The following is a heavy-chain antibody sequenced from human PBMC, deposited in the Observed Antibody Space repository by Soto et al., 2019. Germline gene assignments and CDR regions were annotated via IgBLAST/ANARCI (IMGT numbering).Heavy chain of an antibody. CDR2: IVPMVDTT. Sequence: QVQLVQSGTEVKKPGSSVKVSCTASGGAFGSYAINWVRQAPGQGLEWMGGIVPMVDTTNYAQRFQGRVTVTADESTSTVYLELTRLRSEDTGMYYCTRHRGYSSGYWGQDFWGQGTLVTVSS. D-gene: IGHD5-12*01. CDR1: GGAFGSYA. V-gene: IGHV1-69*01. J-gene: IGHJ4*02. CDR3: TRHRGYSSGYWGQDF.